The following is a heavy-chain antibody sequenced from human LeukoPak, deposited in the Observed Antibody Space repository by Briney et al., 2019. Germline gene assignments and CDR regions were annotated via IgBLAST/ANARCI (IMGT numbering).Heavy chain of an antibody. CDR1: GGTFSSYA. CDR3: ARAGGITMIVVATNRDPNYYYYGMDV. V-gene: IGHV1-69*10. Sequence: SVKVSCKASGGTFSSYAISWVRQAPGQGLEWMGGIIPILGIANYAQKFQGRVTITADKSTSTAYMELSSLRSEDTAVYYCARAGGITMIVVATNRDPNYYYYGMDVWGQGTTVTVSS. CDR2: IIPILGIA. D-gene: IGHD3-22*01. J-gene: IGHJ6*02.